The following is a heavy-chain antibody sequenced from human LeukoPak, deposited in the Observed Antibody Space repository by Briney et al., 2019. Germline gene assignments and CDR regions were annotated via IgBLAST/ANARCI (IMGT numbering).Heavy chain of an antibody. CDR2: ISYDGSNK. D-gene: IGHD2-2*01. J-gene: IGHJ4*02. Sequence: GRSLIPSWAASRFIFSSYRMHWVRQAPGKGLEWVALISYDGSNKHYGDSVKGRFTISRDNSKNTVYLQMNSLRGEDTAVYYCAKDGLIPASHLGYWGQGTLVTVSS. V-gene: IGHV3-30*18. CDR1: RFIFSSYR. CDR3: AKDGLIPASHLGY.